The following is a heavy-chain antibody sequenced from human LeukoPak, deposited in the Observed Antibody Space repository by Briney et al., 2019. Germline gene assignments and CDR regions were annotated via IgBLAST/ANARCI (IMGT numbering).Heavy chain of an antibody. V-gene: IGHV3-9*01. D-gene: IGHD6-6*01. CDR3: AKAPYSSSSPLDY. CDR2: ISWNSGSI. CDR1: GFTFDDYA. J-gene: IGHJ4*02. Sequence: DRSLRLSCAASGFTFDDYAMHWVRQAPGKGLEWVSGISWNSGSIGYADSVKGRFTISRDNAKNSLYLQMNSLRAEDTALYYCAKAPYSSSSPLDYWGQGTLVTVFS.